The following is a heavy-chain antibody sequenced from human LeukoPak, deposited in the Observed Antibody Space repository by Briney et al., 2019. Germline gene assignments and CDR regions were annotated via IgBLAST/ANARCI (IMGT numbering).Heavy chain of an antibody. D-gene: IGHD5-18*01. Sequence: PSETLSLTCAVYGGSFSGYYWSWIRQPPGKGLEWIGEINHSGSTNYNSSLKSRVTISVDTSKNQFSLKLSSVTAADTAVYYCASRGTAMAFDYWGQGTLVTVSS. CDR1: GGSFSGYY. CDR3: ASRGTAMAFDY. J-gene: IGHJ4*02. V-gene: IGHV4-34*01. CDR2: INHSGST.